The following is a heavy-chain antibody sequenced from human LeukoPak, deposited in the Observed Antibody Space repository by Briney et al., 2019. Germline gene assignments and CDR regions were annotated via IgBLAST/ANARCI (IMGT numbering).Heavy chain of an antibody. CDR1: GYTFTSNY. V-gene: IGHV1-46*01. CDR2: INPSGGST. Sequence: ASVKVSCKASGYTFTSNYMHWVRQAPGQGLEWMGIINPSGGSTSYAQKFQGRVTMTRDTSTSTVYMEMSSLRSEDTAVYYCARDGTDDSGSYYPSGYHYYYMDVWGKGTTVTISS. D-gene: IGHD3-10*01. CDR3: ARDGTDDSGSYYPSGYHYYYMDV. J-gene: IGHJ6*03.